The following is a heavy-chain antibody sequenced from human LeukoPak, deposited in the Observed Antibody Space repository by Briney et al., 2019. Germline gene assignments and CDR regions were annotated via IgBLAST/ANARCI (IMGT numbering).Heavy chain of an antibody. CDR2: IYYSGST. CDR3: AVALVDTAVDRDDAFDI. V-gene: IGHV4-59*01. J-gene: IGHJ3*02. Sequence: SETLSLTCTVSGGSISSYYWSWIRQPPGKGLEWIGYIYYSGSTNYNPSLKSRVTISVDTSKNQFSLKLSSVTAADTAVYYCAVALVDTAVDRDDAFDIWGQGTMVTVSS. D-gene: IGHD5-18*01. CDR1: GGSISSYY.